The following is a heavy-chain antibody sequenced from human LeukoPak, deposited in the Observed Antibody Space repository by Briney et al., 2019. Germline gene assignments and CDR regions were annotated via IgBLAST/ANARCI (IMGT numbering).Heavy chain of an antibody. CDR2: INQDASEK. CDR3: ARPRADYVWGSRASDV. J-gene: IGHJ6*02. CDR1: GFTFRTYW. V-gene: IGHV3-7*05. D-gene: IGHD3-16*01. Sequence: PGGSLRLSCAASGFTFRTYWMSWVRQAPGKGLQWVANINQDASEKYHADSVEGRFTISRDNAKNSLYLQMNSLRAEDTAVYYCARPRADYVWGSRASDVWGQGTTVTVSS.